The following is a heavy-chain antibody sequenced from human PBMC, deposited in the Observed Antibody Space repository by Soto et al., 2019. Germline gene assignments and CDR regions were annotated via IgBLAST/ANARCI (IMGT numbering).Heavy chain of an antibody. V-gene: IGHV1-2*02. D-gene: IGHD2-2*01. Sequence: ASVKVSCKASGYTFTGYYMHWVRQAPGQGLEWMGWINPNSGGTNYAQKFQGRVTMTRDTSISTAYMELSRLRSDDTDEYYCARDLRGRYQLLQEDYAFDYWGQGTMVTVSS. CDR2: INPNSGGT. CDR3: ARDLRGRYQLLQEDYAFDY. J-gene: IGHJ4*01. CDR1: GYTFTGYY.